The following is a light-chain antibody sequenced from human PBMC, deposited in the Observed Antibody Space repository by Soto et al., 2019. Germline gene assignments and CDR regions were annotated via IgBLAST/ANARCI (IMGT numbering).Light chain of an antibody. Sequence: QSVLTQPPSASGAPGQTVTISCSGSTSNIGTDTVNWYQQVPGTAPELLIYGNTQRPSGIPGRFSGSKSATSASLTISGLQSKDAADYYCAAWDDSLNGWVFGGGTKVTVL. V-gene: IGLV1-44*01. CDR3: AAWDDSLNGWV. CDR2: GNT. J-gene: IGLJ3*02. CDR1: TSNIGTDT.